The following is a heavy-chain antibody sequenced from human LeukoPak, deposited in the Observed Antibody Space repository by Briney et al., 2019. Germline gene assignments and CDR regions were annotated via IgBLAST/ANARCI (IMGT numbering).Heavy chain of an antibody. J-gene: IGHJ3*02. CDR3: AKDVKIGRYFDSRNHDALDI. CDR1: GFTFSSYW. D-gene: IGHD3-9*01. Sequence: GGSLRLSCAASGFTFSSYWMHWVRQAPGKGLVWVSRINSDGSSTYYADSVKGRFTISRDNSKNTLYLQMNSLRAEDTAVYYCAKDVKIGRYFDSRNHDALDIWGQGTMVTVSS. V-gene: IGHV3-74*01. CDR2: INSDGSST.